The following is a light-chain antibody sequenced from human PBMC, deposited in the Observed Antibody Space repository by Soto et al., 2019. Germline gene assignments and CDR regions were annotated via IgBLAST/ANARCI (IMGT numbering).Light chain of an antibody. CDR1: QSISSY. Sequence: DIQMTQSPSSLSASVGDRVTITCRASQSISSYLNWYQQKPGRAPGLLIFAASSLQSGVPSRFSGSGSGTDFTLTISSLQPEDVANYYCQQSYSTPYTFGQGTKLEIK. J-gene: IGKJ2*01. CDR2: AAS. CDR3: QQSYSTPYT. V-gene: IGKV1-39*01.